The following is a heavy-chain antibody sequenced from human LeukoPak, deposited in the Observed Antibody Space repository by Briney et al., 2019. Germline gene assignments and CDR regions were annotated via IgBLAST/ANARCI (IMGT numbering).Heavy chain of an antibody. Sequence: PSETLSLTCTVSGGSISSYYWSWIRQPPGKGLEWIGYVYYSGSTNYNPSLKSRVIISVDTSKKQFSLKLNSVTAADTAVYYCAREASMVRGVITNRAYYYYYYMDVWGKGTTVTISS. CDR1: GGSISSYY. V-gene: IGHV4-59*12. J-gene: IGHJ6*03. CDR2: VYYSGST. D-gene: IGHD3-10*01. CDR3: AREASMVRGVITNRAYYYYYYMDV.